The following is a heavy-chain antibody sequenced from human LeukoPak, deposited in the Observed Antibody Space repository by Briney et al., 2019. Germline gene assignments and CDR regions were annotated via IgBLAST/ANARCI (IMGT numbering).Heavy chain of an antibody. Sequence: PGGSLRLSCAASGFTFSSSWMAWVRQAPGKGLEWVSGIIGSADSTYYADSVKGRFTISRDSSKNTLYLQMNSLRAEDTAVYFCANGLDVWGQGTTVTVSS. J-gene: IGHJ6*02. CDR3: ANGLDV. CDR1: GFTFSSSW. CDR2: IIGSADST. V-gene: IGHV3-23*01.